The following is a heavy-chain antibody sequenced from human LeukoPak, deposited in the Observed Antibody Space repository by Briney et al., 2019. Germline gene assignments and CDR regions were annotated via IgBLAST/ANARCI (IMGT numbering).Heavy chain of an antibody. Sequence: GESLKISCKGSGYSFTSYWIGWVRQMPGKSREWMGVIYPGDSDTRYSPSFQGQVTISADKSISTAYLQWSSLKASDTAMYYCARRAYYYDSSGYYGYFDYWGQGTLVTVSS. V-gene: IGHV5-51*01. J-gene: IGHJ4*02. D-gene: IGHD3-22*01. CDR2: IYPGDSDT. CDR3: ARRAYYYDSSGYYGYFDY. CDR1: GYSFTSYW.